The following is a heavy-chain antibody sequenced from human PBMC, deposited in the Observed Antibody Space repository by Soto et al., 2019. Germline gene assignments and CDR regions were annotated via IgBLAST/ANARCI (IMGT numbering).Heavy chain of an antibody. CDR2: IYYSGSS. V-gene: IGHV4-31*03. CDR3: ARAGSGRQLDY. CDR1: GGSISSSGYY. Sequence: SETLSLTCTVSGGSISSSGYYWTWIRQHPGKGLEWIGYIYYSGSSYQNPSLKSRVLISEDTSKNQFSLRLSSVTAADTAVYYCARAGSGRQLDYWGQGTLVTVSS. J-gene: IGHJ4*02. D-gene: IGHD3-10*01.